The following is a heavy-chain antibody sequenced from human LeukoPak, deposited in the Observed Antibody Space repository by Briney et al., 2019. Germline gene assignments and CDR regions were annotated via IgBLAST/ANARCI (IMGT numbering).Heavy chain of an antibody. J-gene: IGHJ4*02. V-gene: IGHV3-21*05. CDR1: EFSFSTCC. D-gene: IGHD4-17*01. Sequence: GGSLLLSCAVSEFSFSTCCLIWVRRAPGPRQEWVSYISSSSSGIYYAASVKGRFTISRDNAKKSLSLQMNSLRAGDTAVYYCARGGDGDGPDYWGQGTLVTVSS. CDR2: ISSSSSGI. CDR3: ARGGDGDGPDY.